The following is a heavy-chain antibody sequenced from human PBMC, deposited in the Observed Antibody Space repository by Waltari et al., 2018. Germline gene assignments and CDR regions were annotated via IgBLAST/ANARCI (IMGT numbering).Heavy chain of an antibody. Sequence: EVQLLESGGGLVQPGGSLRLSCAASGFNFSNYAMSWVRQAPGKGLEWVSGISGSGDNTYYADSVKGRFTISRDNKNTLYLQMNSLRAEDTAIYYCAKVDGYGYFFDYWGQGTLVTVSS. J-gene: IGHJ4*02. CDR1: GFNFSNYA. D-gene: IGHD5-18*01. CDR3: AKVDGYGYFFDY. V-gene: IGHV3-23*01. CDR2: ISGSGDNT.